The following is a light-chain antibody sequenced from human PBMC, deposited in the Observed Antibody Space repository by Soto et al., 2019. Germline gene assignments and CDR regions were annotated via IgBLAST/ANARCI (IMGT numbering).Light chain of an antibody. CDR2: DAS. CDR1: QSVSSF. CDR3: QQRSSWPPALT. V-gene: IGKV3-11*01. J-gene: IGKJ4*01. Sequence: EIVLTQSPATLSLSPGEGATLSCRASQSVSSFLAWYQQKPGQAPRLLIYDASNRATGIPARFSVSGSGTDFTLTISSLEPEDFAVYYCQQRSSWPPALTFGGGTKVEIK.